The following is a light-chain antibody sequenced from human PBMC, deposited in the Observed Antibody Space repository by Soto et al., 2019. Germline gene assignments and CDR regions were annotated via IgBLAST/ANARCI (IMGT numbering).Light chain of an antibody. Sequence: VIWMTQSPSLLSASTGDRVTISCRVSQGISSYLAWYQQKPGKVPDLLIYGASTFQSGVPSRFSGSGSGTDFTLSISCLQSEDFATYYCQQKYSFPPYTFGQGTKLEIK. CDR2: GAS. CDR3: QQKYSFPPYT. J-gene: IGKJ2*01. V-gene: IGKV1D-8*01. CDR1: QGISSY.